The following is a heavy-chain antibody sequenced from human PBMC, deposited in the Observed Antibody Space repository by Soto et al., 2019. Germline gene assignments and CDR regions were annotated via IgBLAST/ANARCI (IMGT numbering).Heavy chain of an antibody. D-gene: IGHD3-16*02. Sequence: SETLSLTCAVYGGSFSGYYWSWIRQPPGKGLEWIGEINHSGSTNYNPSLKSRVTISVDTSKNQFSLKLSSVTAADTAVYYCARVGPPYIWGSYRPWTRIRIDYWGQGTLVTVSS. J-gene: IGHJ4*02. CDR1: GGSFSGYY. V-gene: IGHV4-34*01. CDR2: INHSGST. CDR3: ARVGPPYIWGSYRPWTRIRIDY.